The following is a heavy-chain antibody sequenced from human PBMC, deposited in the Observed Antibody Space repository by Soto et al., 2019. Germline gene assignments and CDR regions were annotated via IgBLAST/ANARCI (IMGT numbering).Heavy chain of an antibody. V-gene: IGHV1-18*01. Sequence: QVQLVQSGAEVKKPGASVKVSCKASGYTFTSYGISWVRQAPGQGLEWMGWISAYNGNTNYAQKLQGRVTMTTDTSTSTAYMELRSLRSDDTAVYYCAIDGDNWNLSHYYYYYGMDVWGQGTTVTVSS. J-gene: IGHJ6*02. CDR2: ISAYNGNT. CDR1: GYTFTSYG. CDR3: AIDGDNWNLSHYYYYYGMDV. D-gene: IGHD1-20*01.